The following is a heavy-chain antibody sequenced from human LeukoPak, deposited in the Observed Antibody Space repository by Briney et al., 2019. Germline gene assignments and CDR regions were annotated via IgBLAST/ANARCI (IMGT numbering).Heavy chain of an antibody. V-gene: IGHV4-59*11. J-gene: IGHJ3*02. CDR3: ARDRSLYNDFWSGYYAFDI. CDR1: GGSISSHY. Sequence: SETLSLTCTVSGGSISSHYWGWIRQPPGKGLEWIGYVYNSGSTKYNPALKSRVFISVDTSRNQFSLELNSVTAADTAMYYCARDRSLYNDFWSGYYAFDIWGQGTMVTVSP. CDR2: VYNSGST. D-gene: IGHD3-3*01.